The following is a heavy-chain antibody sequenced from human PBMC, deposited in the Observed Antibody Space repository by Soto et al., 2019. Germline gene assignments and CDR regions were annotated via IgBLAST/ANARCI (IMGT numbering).Heavy chain of an antibody. CDR2: IWYDGSNK. V-gene: IGHV3-33*01. CDR1: GFTFSSYG. CDR3: AREKVLMTTSYYFDY. J-gene: IGHJ4*02. D-gene: IGHD3-16*01. Sequence: LRLSCAASGFTFSSYGMHWVRQAPGKGLEWVAVIWYDGSNKYYADSVKGRFTISRDNSKNTLYLQMNSLRAEDTAVYYCAREKVLMTTSYYFDYWGQGTLVTVSS.